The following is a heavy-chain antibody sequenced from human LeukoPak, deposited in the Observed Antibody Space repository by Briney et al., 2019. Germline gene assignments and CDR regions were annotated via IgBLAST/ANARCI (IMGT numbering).Heavy chain of an antibody. V-gene: IGHV4-61*02. CDR1: GGSISSGSYY. Sequence: PSQTLSLTCTVSGGSISSGSYYWSWIRQPAGKGLEWIGRINTSGSTNYNPSLKSRVTISVDTSKNQFSLKLSSVTAADTAVYYCARDQDDFGAYYYYGMDVWGQGTTVTVSS. CDR3: ARDQDDFGAYYYYGMDV. D-gene: IGHD3-3*01. J-gene: IGHJ6*02. CDR2: INTSGST.